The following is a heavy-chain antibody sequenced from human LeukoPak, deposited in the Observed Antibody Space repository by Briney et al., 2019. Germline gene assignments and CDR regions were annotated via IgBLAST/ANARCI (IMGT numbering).Heavy chain of an antibody. CDR1: GYTFTNYW. V-gene: IGHV5-51*01. CDR2: IYPGDSDT. CDR3: ARRSGAVTSPFDY. D-gene: IGHD4-17*01. Sequence: GESLKISCKGSGYTFTNYWIGWVRQMPGKGLEFMGIIYPGDSDTRYSPSFQGQVTISADKSISTAYLQWSSLKASDTAMYYCARRSGAVTSPFDYWGQGTLVTVSS. J-gene: IGHJ4*02.